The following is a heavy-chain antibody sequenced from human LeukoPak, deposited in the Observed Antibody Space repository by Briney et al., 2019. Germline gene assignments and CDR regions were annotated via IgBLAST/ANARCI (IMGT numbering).Heavy chain of an antibody. J-gene: IGHJ3*02. CDR1: GGSISSGGYY. Sequence: KTSETLSLTCTVSGGSISSGGYYWSWIRQPPGKGLEWIGYIYHSGSTYYNPSLKSRVTISVDRSKNQFSLKLSSVTAADTAVYYCARVGSYCTNGVCYKGAFDIWGQGTMVTVSS. CDR2: IYHSGST. D-gene: IGHD2-8*01. V-gene: IGHV4-30-2*01. CDR3: ARVGSYCTNGVCYKGAFDI.